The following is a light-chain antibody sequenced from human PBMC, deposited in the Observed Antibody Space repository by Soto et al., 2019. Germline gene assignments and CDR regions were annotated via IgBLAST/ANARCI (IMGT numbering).Light chain of an antibody. CDR1: QSISSW. V-gene: IGKV1-5*01. J-gene: IGKJ1*01. Sequence: DIQMTQSPSTLSASVGDRVTITCRASQSISSWLAWYHQKPGKAPKLLIYDASSLESGVPSRFSGSGSGTEFTLTISILHPDDFATYYCQQYNSGWTFDQGTKVEIK. CDR2: DAS. CDR3: QQYNSGWT.